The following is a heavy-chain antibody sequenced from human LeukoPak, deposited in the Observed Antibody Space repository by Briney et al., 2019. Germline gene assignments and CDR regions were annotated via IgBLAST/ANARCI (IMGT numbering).Heavy chain of an antibody. V-gene: IGHV3-15*01. Sequence: PSETLSLTCGVSGGSFSGYYWSWVRQAPGKGLEWVGRIKRKSAGGITEYAAPVKGRFTISRDDSKNTLFLQMSSLKIEDTAVYYCTAGLYDSGGVDQWGQGTLVTVSS. CDR1: GGSFSGYY. CDR3: TAGLYDSGGVDQ. CDR2: IKRKSAGGIT. D-gene: IGHD3-22*01. J-gene: IGHJ4*02.